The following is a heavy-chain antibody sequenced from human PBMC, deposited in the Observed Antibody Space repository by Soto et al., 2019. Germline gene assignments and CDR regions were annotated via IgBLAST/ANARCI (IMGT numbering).Heavy chain of an antibody. J-gene: IGHJ6*02. CDR3: ARDSHFGYGMDV. D-gene: IGHD3-10*01. Sequence: GGSLRLSCAVSGFTFSSHWMHWARQAPGKGLEWVSYISSGSNTIYYADSVKGRFTISRDNAKNSLFLQMNSLRDEDTAMYYCARDSHFGYGMDVWGQGTTVTVSS. V-gene: IGHV3-48*02. CDR2: ISSGSNTI. CDR1: GFTFSSHW.